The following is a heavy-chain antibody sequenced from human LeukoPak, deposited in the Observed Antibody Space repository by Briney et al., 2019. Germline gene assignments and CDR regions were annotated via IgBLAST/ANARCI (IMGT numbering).Heavy chain of an antibody. CDR2: INHSGST. V-gene: IGHV4-34*01. CDR3: ARGRGPRYYYDSSGYYSHDAFDI. Sequence: SETLSLTCAVYGGSFSGYYWSWIRQPPGKGLEWIGEINHSGSTNYNPSLKSRVTISVDTSKNQFSLKLSSVTAADTAVHYCARGRGPRYYYDSSGYYSHDAFDIWGQGTMVTVSS. CDR1: GGSFSGYY. J-gene: IGHJ3*02. D-gene: IGHD3-22*01.